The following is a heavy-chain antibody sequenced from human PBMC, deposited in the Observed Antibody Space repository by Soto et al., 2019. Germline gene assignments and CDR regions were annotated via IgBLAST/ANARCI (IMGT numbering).Heavy chain of an antibody. CDR3: ARSLHFYGSGSYRDF. V-gene: IGHV3-11*01. CDR2: ISISGGIK. CDR1: GFTFTDYY. J-gene: IGHJ4*02. D-gene: IGHD3-10*01. Sequence: QVQLVESGGGLVKPGGSLTLSCAASGFTFTDYYMSWIRQSPGKGLECISYISISGGIKYYADSVKGRFSISRDNAKNSLYLQMSSLRAEDTAVYYCARSLHFYGSGSYRDFWGQGSLVTVSS.